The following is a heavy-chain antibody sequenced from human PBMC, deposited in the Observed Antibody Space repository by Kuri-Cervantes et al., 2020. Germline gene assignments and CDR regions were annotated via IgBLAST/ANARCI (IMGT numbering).Heavy chain of an antibody. J-gene: IGHJ5*02. CDR2: IYYSGST. CDR1: AGSISSSSYY. D-gene: IGHD3-16*02. Sequence: SETLSLTCTVSAGSISSSSYYWGWIRQPPGKGLEWIGSIYYSGSTYYNPSLKSRVTISVDTSKNQFSLKLSSVTAADTAVYYCARGVYDYVWGSYLPWFDPWGQGTLVTVSS. V-gene: IGHV4-39*07. CDR3: ARGVYDYVWGSYLPWFDP.